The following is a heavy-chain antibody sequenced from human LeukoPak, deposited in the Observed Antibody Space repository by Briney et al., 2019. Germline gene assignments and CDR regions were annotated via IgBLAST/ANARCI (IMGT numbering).Heavy chain of an antibody. CDR2: ISGSGGST. D-gene: IGHD2-2*01. Sequence: GGSLRLSCAASGFTFSSYALSWVRQAPGKGLEWVSAISGSGGSTYYADSVKGRFTISRDNSKNTLYLQMNSLRAEDTAVYYCVRDIVVVPAGYFDYWGQGTLVTVSS. CDR1: GFTFSSYA. V-gene: IGHV3-23*01. CDR3: VRDIVVVPAGYFDY. J-gene: IGHJ4*02.